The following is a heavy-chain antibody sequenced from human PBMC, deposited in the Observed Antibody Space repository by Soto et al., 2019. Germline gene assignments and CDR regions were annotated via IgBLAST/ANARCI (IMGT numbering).Heavy chain of an antibody. CDR1: GFTFSSYG. V-gene: IGHV3-30*18. Sequence: PGGSLRLSCAASGFTFSSYGMHWVRQAPGKRLEWVAVISYDGSNKYYADSVKGRFTISRDNSKNTLYLQMNSLRAEDTAVYYCAKEIFPGIAEFFFDYWGQGTLVTVSS. CDR3: AKEIFPGIAEFFFDY. CDR2: ISYDGSNK. D-gene: IGHD6-13*01. J-gene: IGHJ4*02.